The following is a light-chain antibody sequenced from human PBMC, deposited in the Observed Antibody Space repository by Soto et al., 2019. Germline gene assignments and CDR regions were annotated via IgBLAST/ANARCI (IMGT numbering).Light chain of an antibody. CDR3: QQYSSSPLT. J-gene: IGKJ3*01. CDR1: QSVSSSY. CDR2: VAS. Sequence: EIVLTQSPGTLSLSPGERATLSCRASQSVSSSYLAWYQQKPGQAPRLLIYVASSRATGIPDRFSGSGSGTDFTLTISRLEPEDFAVYYCQQYSSSPLTFGPGTKVDIK. V-gene: IGKV3-20*01.